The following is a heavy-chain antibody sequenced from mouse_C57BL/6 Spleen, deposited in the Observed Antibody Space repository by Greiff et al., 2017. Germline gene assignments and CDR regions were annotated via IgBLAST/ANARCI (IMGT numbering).Heavy chain of an antibody. CDR1: GYTFTDYN. CDR3: ASSWGGGRWYFDV. Sequence: EVQLQQSGPELVKPGASVKIPCKASGYTFTDYNMDWVKQSHGKSLEWIGDINPNNGGTIYNQKFKGKATLTVDKSSSTAYMELRSLTSEDTAVYYCASSWGGGRWYFDVWGTGTTVTVSS. J-gene: IGHJ1*03. V-gene: IGHV1-18*01. CDR2: INPNNGGT. D-gene: IGHD1-2*01.